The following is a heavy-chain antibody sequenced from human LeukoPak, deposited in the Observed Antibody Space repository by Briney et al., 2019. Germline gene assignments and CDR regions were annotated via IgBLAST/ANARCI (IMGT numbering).Heavy chain of an antibody. D-gene: IGHD4-17*01. CDR1: GYTFTSYG. CDR2: ISAYNGNT. V-gene: IGHV1-18*01. Sequence: PGASVKVSCKASGYTFTSYGFSWVRQAPGQGLEWMGWISAYNGNTIYAQKLQGRVTMTTDTSTSTAYMELRSLRSDDTALYYCARSLTVTPFDYXXXGXLVTVSS. CDR3: ARSLTVTPFDY. J-gene: IGHJ4*02.